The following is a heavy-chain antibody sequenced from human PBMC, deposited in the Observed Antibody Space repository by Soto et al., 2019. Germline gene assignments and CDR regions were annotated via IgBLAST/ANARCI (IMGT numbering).Heavy chain of an antibody. CDR3: ANPSYMEGLLGYYGMDV. CDR1: GGTFSSYA. CDR2: IIPIFGTA. J-gene: IGHJ6*02. Sequence: SVKVSCKASGGTFSSYAISWVLQAPGQGLEWMGGIIPIFGTANYAQKFQGRVTITADESTSTAYMELSSLRSEDTAVYYCANPSYMEGLLGYYGMDVWGQGTTVTVSS. D-gene: IGHD1-26*01. V-gene: IGHV1-69*13.